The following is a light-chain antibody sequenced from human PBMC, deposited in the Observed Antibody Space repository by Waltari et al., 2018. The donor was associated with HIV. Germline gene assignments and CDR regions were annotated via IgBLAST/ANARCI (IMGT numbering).Light chain of an antibody. CDR2: WAS. Sequence: LAVSLGERATINCKSSQSLLYSSDNKNYLAWYQQKPGQPPKLLIYWASTRESGVPDRFSGSGSGTDFTLSISGLQAEDVAVYFCQQYYTTPDTFGPGTKVDIK. J-gene: IGKJ3*01. CDR1: QSLLYSSDNKNY. CDR3: QQYYTTPDT. V-gene: IGKV4-1*01.